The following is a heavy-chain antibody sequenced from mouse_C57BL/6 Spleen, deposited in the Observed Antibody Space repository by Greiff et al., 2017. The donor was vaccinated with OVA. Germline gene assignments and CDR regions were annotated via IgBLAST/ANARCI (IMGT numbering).Heavy chain of an antibody. V-gene: IGHV10-3*01. J-gene: IGHJ2*01. CDR3: VREVSDYLDD. CDR2: IRSKSSNYAT. CDR1: GFTFNTYA. Sequence: EVQRVESGGGLVQPKGSLKLSCAASGFTFNTYAMHWVRQAPGKGLEWVARIRSKSSNYATHYADSVKDRFTISRDDSKSMLYLQINNLKAEATAMYYCVREVSDYLDDWGQGTTLTVSS.